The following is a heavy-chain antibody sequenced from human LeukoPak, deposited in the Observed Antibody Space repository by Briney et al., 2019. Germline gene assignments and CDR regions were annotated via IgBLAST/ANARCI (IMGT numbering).Heavy chain of an antibody. CDR1: GYTFTSYY. J-gene: IGHJ4*02. D-gene: IGHD3-10*01. CDR3: ARDRGSSLYGSGSYPPAYYFDY. Sequence: GASVTVSCKASGYTFTSYYMHWVRQAPGQGLEWMGIINPSGGSTSYAQKFQGRVTMTRDTSTSTVYMELSSLRSEDTAVYYCARDRGSSLYGSGSYPPAYYFDYWGQGTLVTVSS. CDR2: INPSGGST. V-gene: IGHV1-46*01.